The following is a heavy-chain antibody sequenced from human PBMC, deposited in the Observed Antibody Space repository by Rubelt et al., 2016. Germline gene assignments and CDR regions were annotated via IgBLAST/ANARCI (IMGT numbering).Heavy chain of an antibody. CDR3: ARSFMVVSAIDY. J-gene: IGHJ4*02. CDR2: INHSGHA. V-gene: IGHV4-34*01. CDR1: VDSFSGYY. Sequence: QEQLQQWGAELLKPSETLSLTCAVYVDSFSGYYWTWIRQSPGRGLEWIGEINHSGHANYNPSLKSRVTISEDTSKNQFPRKLGSGTAADTAVYYCARSFMVVSAIDYWGQGTLVTVSS. D-gene: IGHD2-15*01.